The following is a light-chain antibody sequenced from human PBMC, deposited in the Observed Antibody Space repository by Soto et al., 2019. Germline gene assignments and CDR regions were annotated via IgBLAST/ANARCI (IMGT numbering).Light chain of an antibody. CDR3: LQYNSHLLP. J-gene: IGKJ2*01. V-gene: IGKV1-17*02. CDR2: AAS. CDR1: QGIGND. Sequence: DIQMTQSPSSLSASVGDRVTITCRASQGIGNDLGWYQQKPGPAPKRLIYAASSVNSEVPTRFRGSGSGTEFTLTISNLQPEDFATYYCLQYNSHLLPFGQGTKLEIK.